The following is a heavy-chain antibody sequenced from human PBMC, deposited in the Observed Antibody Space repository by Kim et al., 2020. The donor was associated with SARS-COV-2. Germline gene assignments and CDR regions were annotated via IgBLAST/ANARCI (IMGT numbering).Heavy chain of an antibody. D-gene: IGHD4-17*01. Sequence: GGSLRLSCAASGFTFSSYGMHWVRQAPGKGLEWVAVIWYDGSNKYYADSVKGRFTISRDNSKNTLYLQMNSLGAEDTAVYYCAREDDYGDYEGYFDYWGQGTLVTVSS. J-gene: IGHJ4*02. CDR3: AREDDYGDYEGYFDY. CDR1: GFTFSSYG. CDR2: IWYDGSNK. V-gene: IGHV3-33*01.